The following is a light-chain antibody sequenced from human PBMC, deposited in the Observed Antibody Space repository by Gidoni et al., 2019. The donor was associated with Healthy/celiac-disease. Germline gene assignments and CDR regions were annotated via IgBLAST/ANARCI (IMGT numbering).Light chain of an antibody. CDR2: SKN. CDR1: SSNLGSNT. V-gene: IGLV1-44*01. CDR3: AAWDDSLNGVV. J-gene: IGLJ2*01. Sequence: SVLTQPPSASGTPGQRVTISCSGSSSNLGSNTVNWYQPLPGTAPKLLIYSKNQRPSGVPDRFSGSKSGTSASLAISGLQSEDEADYYCAAWDDSLNGVVFGGGTKLTVL.